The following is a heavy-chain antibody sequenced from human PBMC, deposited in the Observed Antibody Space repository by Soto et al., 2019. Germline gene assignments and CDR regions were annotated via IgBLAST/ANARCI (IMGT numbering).Heavy chain of an antibody. CDR3: AKEGILWGLDS. CDR1: GFTFSGYA. D-gene: IGHD6-13*01. J-gene: IGHJ4*02. CDR2: ISGTDGHT. Sequence: GGSLRLSCAASGFTFSGYAMNWVRQAPGKGLEWVSSISGTDGHTYYADSVKGRFTISRDNSKNTLYLQMNSLRAEDTAVYYCAKEGILWGLDSWGQGTLVTVSS. V-gene: IGHV3-23*01.